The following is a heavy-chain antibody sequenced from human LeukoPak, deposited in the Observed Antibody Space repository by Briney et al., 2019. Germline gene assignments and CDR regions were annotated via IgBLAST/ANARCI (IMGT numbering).Heavy chain of an antibody. V-gene: IGHV3-48*01. CDR3: ARDFAREFTIDY. CDR1: GFTFSNYN. D-gene: IGHD3-10*01. Sequence: PGGSLRLSCAASGFTFSNYNMNWVIQPPGKGLQWVSYISSSSNIIYYADSVKGRFTISRDNAKNSLFLQMNSLRAEDTAVYYCARDFAREFTIDYWGQGTLVTVSS. J-gene: IGHJ4*02. CDR2: ISSSSNII.